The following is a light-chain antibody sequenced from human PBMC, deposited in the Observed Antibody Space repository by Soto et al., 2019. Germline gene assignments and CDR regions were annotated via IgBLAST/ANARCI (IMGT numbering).Light chain of an antibody. CDR1: QSVSSSY. CDR3: QQYTSSQLT. J-gene: IGKJ4*01. V-gene: IGKV3-20*01. Sequence: IVLTQSPDTLSLSPGERATLSCRARQSVSSSYLAWYQQKPGQAPRLLIYGASSRATGIPDRLSGSESGTDVTLTISRLEPEDSAVYYCQQYTSSQLTFRGGTEVEIK. CDR2: GAS.